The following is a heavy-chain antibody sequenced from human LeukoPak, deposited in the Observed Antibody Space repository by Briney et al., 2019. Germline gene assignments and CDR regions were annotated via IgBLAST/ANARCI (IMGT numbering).Heavy chain of an antibody. V-gene: IGHV1-24*01. CDR2: FDPEDGET. Sequence: SVKVSCKVSGYTLTELSMHWVRQAPGKGLEWMGGFDPEDGETIYAQKFQGRVTMAEDTSTDTAYMELSSLRSEDTAVYYCATITPEGRVAGTPFDYWGQGTLVTVSS. D-gene: IGHD6-19*01. CDR3: ATITPEGRVAGTPFDY. CDR1: GYTLTELS. J-gene: IGHJ4*02.